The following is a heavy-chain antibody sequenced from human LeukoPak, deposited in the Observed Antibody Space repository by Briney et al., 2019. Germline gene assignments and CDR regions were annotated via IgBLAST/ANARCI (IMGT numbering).Heavy chain of an antibody. J-gene: IGHJ3*02. CDR3: ARDRVVPAANDAFDI. D-gene: IGHD2-2*01. CDR1: GGSISSYY. Sequence: SETLSLTCTVSGGSISSYYWSWIRQPAGKGLEWIGRIYTSGSTNYNPSLKSRVTMSVDTSKNQFSLKLSSATAADTAVYYCARDRVVPAANDAFDIWGQGTMVTVSS. V-gene: IGHV4-4*07. CDR2: IYTSGST.